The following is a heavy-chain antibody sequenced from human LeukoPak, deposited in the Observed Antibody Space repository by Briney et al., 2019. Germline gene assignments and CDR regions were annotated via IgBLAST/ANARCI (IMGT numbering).Heavy chain of an antibody. Sequence: PSETLSLTCTVSGCSISSSSHFWGWIRQPPGKGLEWIGNIYYGGNTYYNPSLKSRVTISVDTSKNQFSLNLNSVTAADTAVYYCASNFGSGCLDYWGQGTLVTVSS. D-gene: IGHD3-10*01. J-gene: IGHJ4*02. V-gene: IGHV4-39*01. CDR3: ASNFGSGCLDY. CDR2: IYYGGNT. CDR1: GCSISSSSHF.